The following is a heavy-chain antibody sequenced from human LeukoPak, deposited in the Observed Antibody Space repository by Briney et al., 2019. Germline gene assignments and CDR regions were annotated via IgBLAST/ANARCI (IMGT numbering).Heavy chain of an antibody. V-gene: IGHV4-59*12. CDR3: ARSVIGYCSSTSCQVA. CDR2: IYYSGST. Sequence: SETLSLTCTVSGGSISSYYWSWIRQPPGKGLEWIGYIYYSGSTNYNPSLKSRVTISVDTSKNQFSLKLSSVTAADTAVYYCARSVIGYCSSTSCQVAWGQGTLVTVSS. D-gene: IGHD2-2*01. CDR1: GGSISSYY. J-gene: IGHJ4*02.